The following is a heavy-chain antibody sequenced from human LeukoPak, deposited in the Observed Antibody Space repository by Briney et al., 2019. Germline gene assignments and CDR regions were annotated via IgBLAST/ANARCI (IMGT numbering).Heavy chain of an antibody. V-gene: IGHV3-74*01. CDR2: INSDGSST. Sequence: PGGSLRPSCAASGFTFSSYWMHWVLQAPGKGLVWVSRINSDGSSTSYADSVKGRFTISRDNAKNTLYLQMNSLRAEDTAVYYCARGPYDILTGYYGYYFDYWGQGTLVTVSS. CDR1: GFTFSSYW. J-gene: IGHJ4*02. D-gene: IGHD3-9*01. CDR3: ARGPYDILTGYYGYYFDY.